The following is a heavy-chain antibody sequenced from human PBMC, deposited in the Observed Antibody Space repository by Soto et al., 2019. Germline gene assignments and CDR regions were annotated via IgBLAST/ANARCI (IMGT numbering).Heavy chain of an antibody. CDR3: ARGGGYYHYYYYYMDV. CDR1: GYTFTGYY. D-gene: IGHD3-3*01. V-gene: IGHV1-2*04. J-gene: IGHJ6*03. CDR2: INPNSGGT. Sequence: ASVKVSCKASGYTFTGYYMHWVRQAPGQGLEWMGWINPNSGGTNYAQKFQGWVTMTRDTSISTAYMELSRLRSDDTAVYYCARGGGYYHYYYYYMDVWGKGTTVTVSS.